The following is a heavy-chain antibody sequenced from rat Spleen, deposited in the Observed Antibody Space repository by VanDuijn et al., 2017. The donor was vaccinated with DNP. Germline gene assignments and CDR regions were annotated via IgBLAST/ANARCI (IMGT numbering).Heavy chain of an antibody. CDR3: VRWNSGFTY. Sequence: EVQLVESGGDLLQPGGSLRLSCVASGFTFSDYNMAWVRQAPKKGLEWVATILYDGTRTYYRDSVKGRFTISRDNAKSTLYLQMNSLRSEDMATYYCVRWNSGFTYWGQGTLVTVSS. CDR1: GFTFSDYN. V-gene: IGHV5S10*01. CDR2: ILYDGTRT. J-gene: IGHJ3*01. D-gene: IGHD4-3*01.